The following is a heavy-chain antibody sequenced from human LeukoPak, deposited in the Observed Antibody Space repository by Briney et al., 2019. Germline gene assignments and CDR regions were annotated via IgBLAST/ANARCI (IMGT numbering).Heavy chain of an antibody. CDR3: ARDPLGVGAKSPAFDT. V-gene: IGHV3-30-3*01. CDR2: ISYDGSNK. J-gene: IGHJ3*02. CDR1: GFTFSSYA. Sequence: GGSLRLSCAASGFTFSSYAMHWVRQAPGKGLEWVAVISYDGSNKYYADSVKGRFTISRDNSKNTLYLQMNSLRAEDTAVYYCARDPLGVGAKSPAFDTWGQGTMVTVSS. D-gene: IGHD1-26*01.